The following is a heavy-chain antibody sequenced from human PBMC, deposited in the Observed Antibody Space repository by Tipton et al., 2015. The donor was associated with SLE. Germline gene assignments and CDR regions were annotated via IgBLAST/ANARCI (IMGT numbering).Heavy chain of an antibody. CDR1: GFTFSSYW. Sequence: SLRLSCAASGFTFSSYWMSWVRQAPGKGLEWVANIKQDGSEKNYVDSVKGRFTISRDNAKNTLYLQMNSLRAEDTAVYYCAKGLNYDFWSGSAHSYGMDVWGQGTTVTVSS. CDR2: IKQDGSEK. CDR3: AKGLNYDFWSGSAHSYGMDV. D-gene: IGHD3-3*01. V-gene: IGHV3-7*01. J-gene: IGHJ6*02.